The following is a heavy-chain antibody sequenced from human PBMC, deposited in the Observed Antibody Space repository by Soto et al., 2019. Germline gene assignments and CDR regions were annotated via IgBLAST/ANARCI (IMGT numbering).Heavy chain of an antibody. CDR3: ARDKWQLVRGGSWFDP. CDR1: GGTFSSYA. CDR2: TIPIFGTA. Sequence: QVQLVQSGAEVKKPGSSVKVSCKASGGTFSSYAISWVRQAPGQGLEWMGGTIPIFGTANYAQKFQGRVTITADKSTSTAYMELSSLRSEDTAVYYCARDKWQLVRGGSWFDPWGQGTLVTVSS. J-gene: IGHJ5*02. D-gene: IGHD6-6*01. V-gene: IGHV1-69*06.